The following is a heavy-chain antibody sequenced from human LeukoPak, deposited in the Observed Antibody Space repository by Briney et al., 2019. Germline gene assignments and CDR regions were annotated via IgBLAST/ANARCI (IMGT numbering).Heavy chain of an antibody. CDR3: ARDRTISIAAAGLYYYYGMDV. V-gene: IGHV1-3*01. CDR2: INAGNGNT. Sequence: ASVTVSCTASGYTFTSYAMHWVRQAPGQRLEWMGWINAGNGNTKYSQKFQGRVTMTRDASTSTVYMELSSLRSEDTAVYYCARDRTISIAAAGLYYYYGMDVWGQGTTVTVSS. D-gene: IGHD6-13*01. CDR1: GYTFTSYA. J-gene: IGHJ6*02.